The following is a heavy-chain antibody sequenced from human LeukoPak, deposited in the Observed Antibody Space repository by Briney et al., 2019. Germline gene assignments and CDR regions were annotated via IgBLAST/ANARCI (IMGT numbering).Heavy chain of an antibody. CDR1: GGSISSGSYY. CDR2: IYTSGST. Sequence: TSQTLSLTCTVSGGSISSGSYYWSWIRQPAGKGLEWIGRIYTSGSTNYNPSLKSRVTISVDTSKNQFSLKLSSVTAADTAVYYCARVPYYYDSSGTKYNWFDPWGQGTLVTVSS. D-gene: IGHD3-22*01. V-gene: IGHV4-61*02. J-gene: IGHJ5*02. CDR3: ARVPYYYDSSGTKYNWFDP.